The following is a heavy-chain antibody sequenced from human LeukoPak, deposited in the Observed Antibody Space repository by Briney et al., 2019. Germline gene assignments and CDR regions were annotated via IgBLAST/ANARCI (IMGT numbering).Heavy chain of an antibody. Sequence: GGSLRLSCAASGFTFSNYAMSWVRQGPGKGLEWVSAISGNGSTTYYADSVKGRFTISRDNSKNTLYLQMNSLRAEDTAVYYCAKGVGTAAAGPGVFDYWGQGTLVTVSS. V-gene: IGHV3-23*01. CDR2: ISGNGSTT. D-gene: IGHD6-13*01. J-gene: IGHJ4*02. CDR1: GFTFSNYA. CDR3: AKGVGTAAAGPGVFDY.